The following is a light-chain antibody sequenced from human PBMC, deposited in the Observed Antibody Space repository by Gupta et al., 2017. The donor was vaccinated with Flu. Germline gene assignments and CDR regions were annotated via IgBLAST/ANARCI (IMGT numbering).Light chain of an antibody. V-gene: IGLV2-14*01. Sequence: QSALTQPASVSGSPGQSITIPCTGTSSDVGPYDYVSWYQQHPGKAPKLLIFEVTHRPSGISTRFSGSKSGNTASLTISGLQTEDEADYYCSSYTINDTIVFGDGTTVTVL. CDR3: SSYTINDTIV. J-gene: IGLJ1*01. CDR1: SSDVGPYDY. CDR2: EVT.